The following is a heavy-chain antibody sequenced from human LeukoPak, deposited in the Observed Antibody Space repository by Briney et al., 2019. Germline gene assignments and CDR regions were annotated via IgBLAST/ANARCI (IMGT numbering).Heavy chain of an antibody. CDR1: GYTFTING. V-gene: IGHV1-18*01. D-gene: IGHD1-7*01. Sequence: ASVKVSCKASGYTFTINGINRVRHPPGQGLEWMGWTSGYDGNTKSAQKLQGRVTMTTDRSTSTDSMELRSRRSDDTAVYFCARPRLSRYNWNYLTNNYYYMDVWGKGTTVSISS. J-gene: IGHJ6*03. CDR2: TSGYDGNT. CDR3: ARPRLSRYNWNYLTNNYYYMDV.